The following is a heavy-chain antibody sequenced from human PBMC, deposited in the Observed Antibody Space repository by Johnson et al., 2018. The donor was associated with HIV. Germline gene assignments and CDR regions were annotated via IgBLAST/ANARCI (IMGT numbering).Heavy chain of an antibody. CDR3: AGEGLGDILTGLAFDI. Sequence: VQLVESGGGLVQPGGSLRLSCAASGFTFSDNYMSWIRQAPGKGLEWVSYISTSGSNIYYADSVKGRFTISRDNAKNPLYLQMNSLRGEDTGVFYCAGEGLGDILTGLAFDIWGQGTLVTVSS. J-gene: IGHJ3*02. CDR2: ISTSGSNI. CDR1: GFTFSDNY. V-gene: IGHV3-11*04. D-gene: IGHD3-9*01.